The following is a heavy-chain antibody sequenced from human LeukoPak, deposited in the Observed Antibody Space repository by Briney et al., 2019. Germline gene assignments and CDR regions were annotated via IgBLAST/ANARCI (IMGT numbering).Heavy chain of an antibody. J-gene: IGHJ5*02. CDR3: ARDGGAVVTARGLFDP. V-gene: IGHV4-39*02. D-gene: IGHD2-21*02. CDR2: IYYSGST. CDR1: GGSISSSSYY. Sequence: PSETLSLTCTVSGGSISSSSYYWGWIRQPPGKGLEWIGSIYYSGSTYYNPSLKSRVTISVDTSKNQFSLKLSSVTAADTAVYYCARDGGAVVTARGLFDPWGQGTLVTVSS.